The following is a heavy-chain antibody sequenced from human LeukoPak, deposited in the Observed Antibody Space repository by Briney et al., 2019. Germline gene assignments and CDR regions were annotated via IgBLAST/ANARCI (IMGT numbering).Heavy chain of an antibody. CDR3: ARLGSLFVVVPAATMSYP. D-gene: IGHD2-2*01. Sequence: GASVKVSCKASGYTFTGYYMHWVRQAPGQGLEWMGRINPNSGGTNYAQKFQGRVTMTRDTSISTAYMELSRLRSDDTAVYYCARLGSLFVVVPAATMSYPWGQGTLVTVSS. V-gene: IGHV1-2*06. CDR1: GYTFTGYY. CDR2: INPNSGGT. J-gene: IGHJ5*02.